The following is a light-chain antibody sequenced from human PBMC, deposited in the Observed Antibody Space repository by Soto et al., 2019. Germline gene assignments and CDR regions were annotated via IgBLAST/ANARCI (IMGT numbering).Light chain of an antibody. V-gene: IGLV2-23*01. CDR2: EGS. J-gene: IGLJ2*01. Sequence: QSALTQPASVSGSPGQSITISCTGTSSDVGSYDLVSWYQQHPGKAPKLMIYEGSKRPSGISNRFSGSKSGNTASLTISGLQAEDEADYYCCSYAGISTLVLFGGGTKLTVL. CDR1: SSDVGSYDL. CDR3: CSYAGISTLVL.